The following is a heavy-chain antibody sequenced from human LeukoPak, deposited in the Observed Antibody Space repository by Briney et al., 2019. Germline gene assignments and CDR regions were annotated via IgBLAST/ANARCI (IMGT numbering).Heavy chain of an antibody. CDR1: GFTFSSYA. D-gene: IGHD5-24*01. CDR3: ARSGMATATACAFDI. Sequence: GGSLRLSCAASGFTFSSYAMNWVRQAPGKGLEWVSSISSSSSYIYYADSVKGRFTISRDNAKNSLYLQMNSLRAEDTAVYYCARSGMATATACAFDIWGQGTMVTVSS. J-gene: IGHJ3*02. CDR2: ISSSSSYI. V-gene: IGHV3-21*01.